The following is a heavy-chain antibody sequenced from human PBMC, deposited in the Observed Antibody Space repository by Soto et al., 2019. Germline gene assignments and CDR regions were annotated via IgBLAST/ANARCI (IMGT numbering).Heavy chain of an antibody. V-gene: IGHV3-23*01. CDR2: TTYGGDFT. J-gene: IGHJ4*02. CDR1: GFTFSNYA. CDR3: ARDPSTGSADY. D-gene: IGHD3-9*01. Sequence: PXESLLLSCAASGFTFSNYALNWVRQAPGKGLEWVSTTTYGGDFTHYAESVKGRFTVSRDNSKNMLYLQMSSLRVEDTALYYCARDPSTGSADYWGRGTLVTVSS.